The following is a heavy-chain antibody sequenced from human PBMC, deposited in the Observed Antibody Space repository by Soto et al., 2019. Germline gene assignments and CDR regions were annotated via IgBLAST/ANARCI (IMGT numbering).Heavy chain of an antibody. Sequence: EVQLLESGGGLVQPGGSLRLSCAASGFTFSSYAMSWVRQAPGKGLEWVSAISGSGGSTYYADSVKGRFTISRDNSKNPLYLQLNSLRAEDTAVYYCAKWTYYYDSSSLQFAGEYFQHWGQGTLVTVSS. CDR2: ISGSGGST. D-gene: IGHD3-22*01. J-gene: IGHJ1*01. V-gene: IGHV3-23*01. CDR3: AKWTYYYDSSSLQFAGEYFQH. CDR1: GFTFSSYA.